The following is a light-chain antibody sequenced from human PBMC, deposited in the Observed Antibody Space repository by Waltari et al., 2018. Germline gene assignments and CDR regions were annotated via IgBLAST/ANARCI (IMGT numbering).Light chain of an antibody. Sequence: QTGVTQEPSLSVSPGGTITLTCALSSGSVSSTSYASWYQQTPGQAPRTLVYKTNIRPSGVPDRFSGSSLGNKAALTITGAQADDESDYYCMLYTGSGIWVFGGGTKLTVL. CDR2: KTN. V-gene: IGLV8-61*01. CDR1: SGSVSSTSY. J-gene: IGLJ3*02. CDR3: MLYTGSGIWV.